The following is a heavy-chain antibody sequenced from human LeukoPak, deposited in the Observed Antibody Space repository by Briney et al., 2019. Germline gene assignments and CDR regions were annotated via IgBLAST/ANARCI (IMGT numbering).Heavy chain of an antibody. D-gene: IGHD1-26*01. CDR3: VRGYSIAY. J-gene: IGHJ4*02. CDR2: IFYSGTT. V-gene: IGHV4-59*08. Sequence: SETLSLTCTVSGGSISSHFWSWIRQPPGKGLEWIGYIFYSGTTKYNPSLRSRVTISADTSKNQFSLKLSSVTAADTAVYYCVRGYSIAYWGQGSLVTVSS. CDR1: GGSISSHF.